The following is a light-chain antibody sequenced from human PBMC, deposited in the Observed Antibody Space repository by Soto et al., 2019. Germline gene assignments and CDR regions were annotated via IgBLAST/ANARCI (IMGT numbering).Light chain of an antibody. CDR1: QSVGSY. J-gene: IGKJ4*01. V-gene: IGKV3-11*01. CDR3: QQRSNWLT. Sequence: EIVLTQSPATLSLSPGERATLSCRASQSVGSYLAWYQQKPGQAPRLLIYDASNRATGIPARFSGSGSGTDFTLTSSSLAPEDFAVYFCQQRSNWLTFGGGTKVEIK. CDR2: DAS.